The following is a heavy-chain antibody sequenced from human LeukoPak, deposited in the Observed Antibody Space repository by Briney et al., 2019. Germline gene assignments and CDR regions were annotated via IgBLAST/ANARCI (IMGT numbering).Heavy chain of an antibody. Sequence: SETLSLTCTVSGGSISSGSYYWSWIRQPAGKGLEWIGYIYYSGSTNYNPSLKSRVTISVDTSKNQFSLKLSSVTAADTAVYYCARDRRYFDLWGRGTLVTVSS. CDR3: ARDRRYFDL. J-gene: IGHJ2*01. CDR2: IYYSGST. V-gene: IGHV4-61*10. CDR1: GGSISSGSYY. D-gene: IGHD3-16*02.